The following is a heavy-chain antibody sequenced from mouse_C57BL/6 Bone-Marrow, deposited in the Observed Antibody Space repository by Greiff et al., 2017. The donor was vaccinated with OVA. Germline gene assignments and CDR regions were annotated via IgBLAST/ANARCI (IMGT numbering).Heavy chain of an antibody. Sequence: QVQLQQSGAELVRPGTSVKVSCKASGYAFTNYLIEWVKQRPGQGLEWIGVINPGSGGTNYNEKFKGKATLTADKSSSTAYMQLSSLTSEDSAVYFGARFRSSGYVAWFAYWGQGTLVTVSA. CDR2: INPGSGGT. CDR3: ARFRSSGYVAWFAY. J-gene: IGHJ3*01. V-gene: IGHV1-54*01. D-gene: IGHD3-2*02. CDR1: GYAFTNYL.